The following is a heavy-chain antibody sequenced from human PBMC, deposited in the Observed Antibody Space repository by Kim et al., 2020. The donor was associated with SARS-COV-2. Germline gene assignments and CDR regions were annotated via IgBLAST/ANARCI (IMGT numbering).Heavy chain of an antibody. V-gene: IGHV3-48*02. D-gene: IGHD3-16*01. Sequence: GGSLRLSCATSGFTFSAYDMNWVRQAPGKGLEWLLFITKSSTTIYYADSVEGRFTISRDNAKNSLFLQMNSLGDEDTALYYCVRDRMGGAFDMWGQGTMVTVSS. CDR3: VRDRMGGAFDM. CDR1: GFTFSAYD. CDR2: ITKSSTTI. J-gene: IGHJ3*02.